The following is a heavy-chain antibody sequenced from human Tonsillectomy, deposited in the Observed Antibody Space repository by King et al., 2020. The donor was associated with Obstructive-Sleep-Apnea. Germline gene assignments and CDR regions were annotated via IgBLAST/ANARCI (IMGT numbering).Heavy chain of an antibody. J-gene: IGHJ4*02. Sequence: VQLQESGPGLVKPSETLSLTCTVSGGSISSYYWSWIRQPPGKGLEWIGYIYYSGSTNYNPSLKSRVTISVDTSKNQFSLKLSSVTAADTAVYYCARHEEWLVPLFDYWGQGTLVTVSS. V-gene: IGHV4-59*08. CDR1: GGSISSYY. CDR3: ARHEEWLVPLFDY. CDR2: IYYSGST. D-gene: IGHD6-19*01.